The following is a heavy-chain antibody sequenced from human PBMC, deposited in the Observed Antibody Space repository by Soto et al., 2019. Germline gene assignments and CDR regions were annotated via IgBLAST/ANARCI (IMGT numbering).Heavy chain of an antibody. J-gene: IGHJ6*02. CDR3: ARDPSVVALAGTFRYYYYYCMDA. D-gene: IGHD6-19*01. CDR1: GFTFSSYW. Sequence: GGSLRLSCAASGFTFSSYWMSWVRQAPGKGLEWLANIKQDGSEKYYVDSVKGRFTISRDNAKNSLYLQMNSLRAEDTAVYYCARDPSVVALAGTFRYYYYYCMDAWGQGTTVT. CDR2: IKQDGSEK. V-gene: IGHV3-7*01.